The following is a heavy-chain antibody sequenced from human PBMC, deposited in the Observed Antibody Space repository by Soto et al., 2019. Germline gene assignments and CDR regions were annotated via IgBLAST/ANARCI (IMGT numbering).Heavy chain of an antibody. D-gene: IGHD1-7*01. CDR1: GYNFGSYA. V-gene: IGHV3-23*01. CDR3: AKDPRPELRGVDS. J-gene: IGHJ4*02. CDR2: IGGGGIGS. Sequence: DVHLLESGGGLVQPGGSLRLSCVASGYNFGSYAMMWVRQAPGKGLEWISTIGGGGIGSYYADSVKGRFTISRDNSKNTLFLQMNSLRAEDTGVYYCAKDPRPELRGVDSWGQGTQVTVSS.